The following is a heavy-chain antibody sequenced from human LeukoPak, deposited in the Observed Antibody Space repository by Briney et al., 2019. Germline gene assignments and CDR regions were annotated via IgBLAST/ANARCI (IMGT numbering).Heavy chain of an antibody. Sequence: EASVKVSCKASGYAFTSYGISWVRQAPGQGLEWMGWISAYNGSTNYAQKLQGRVTMTTDTSTSTAYMELRSLRSDDTAVYYCARESIATSYYYYGMDVWGQGTTVTVSS. D-gene: IGHD2-21*01. CDR3: ARESIATSYYYYGMDV. V-gene: IGHV1-18*01. J-gene: IGHJ6*02. CDR2: ISAYNGST. CDR1: GYAFTSYG.